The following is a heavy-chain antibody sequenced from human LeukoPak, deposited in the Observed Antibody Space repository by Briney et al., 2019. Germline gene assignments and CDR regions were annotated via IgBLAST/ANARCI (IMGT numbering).Heavy chain of an antibody. CDR3: ARFQLLAVAGGYYFDY. Sequence: GGSLRLSCAASGFTFSDYYMSWIRQAPGKGLEWVSYISSSGSTIYYADSAKGRFTISRDNAKNSLYLQMNSLRAEDTAVYYCARFQLLAVAGGYYFDYWGQGTLVTVSS. CDR2: ISSSGSTI. V-gene: IGHV3-11*01. D-gene: IGHD6-19*01. J-gene: IGHJ4*02. CDR1: GFTFSDYY.